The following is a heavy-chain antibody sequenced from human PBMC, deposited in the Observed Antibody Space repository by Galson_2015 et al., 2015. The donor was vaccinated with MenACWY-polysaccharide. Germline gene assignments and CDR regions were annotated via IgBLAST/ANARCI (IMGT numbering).Heavy chain of an antibody. D-gene: IGHD6-25*01. CDR3: ARSAWFDI. Sequence: SLRLSCAASGFTFSDYYMSWIRQAPGKGLEWISYSSSGSKIYYADSVKGRFTISRDNAKNSLHLQMNSLRAEDTAVYYCARSAWFDIWGQGTMVTVSS. CDR2: SSSGSKI. V-gene: IGHV3-11*01. CDR1: GFTFSDYY. J-gene: IGHJ3*02.